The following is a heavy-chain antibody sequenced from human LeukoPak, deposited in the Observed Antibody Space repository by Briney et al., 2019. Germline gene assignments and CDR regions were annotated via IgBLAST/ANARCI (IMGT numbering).Heavy chain of an antibody. J-gene: IGHJ4*02. CDR2: IYYSGST. CDR3: AREVSRWPYYFDY. V-gene: IGHV4-30-4*01. D-gene: IGHD4-23*01. Sequence: PSQTLSLTCTVSGGSISSGDYYWSWIRQPPGKGLEWIGYIYYSGSTYYNPSLKSRVTISVDTSKNQFSLKLSSVTAADAAVYYCAREVSRWPYYFDYWGQGTLVTVSS. CDR1: GGSISSGDYY.